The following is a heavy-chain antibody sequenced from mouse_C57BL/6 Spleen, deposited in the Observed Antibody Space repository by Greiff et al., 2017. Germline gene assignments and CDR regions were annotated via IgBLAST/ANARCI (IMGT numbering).Heavy chain of an antibody. CDR1: GYAFSSYW. V-gene: IGHV1-80*01. D-gene: IGHD1-1*01. CDR2: IYPGDGDT. J-gene: IGHJ2*01. Sequence: VQLVESGAELVKPGASVKISCKASGYAFSSYWMNWVKQRPGKGLEWIGQIYPGDGDTNYNGKFKGKATLTADKSSSTAYMQLSSLTSEDSAVYFCARSPDYYGSSYFDYWGQGTTLTVSS. CDR3: ARSPDYYGSSYFDY.